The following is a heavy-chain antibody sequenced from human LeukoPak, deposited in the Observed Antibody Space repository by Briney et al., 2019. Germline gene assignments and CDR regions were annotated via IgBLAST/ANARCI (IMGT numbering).Heavy chain of an antibody. Sequence: PGESLRLSCIVSGFTVSINSMSWVRQAPGKGLEWVSFIYSGGNTHYSDSVKGRFTISRDNSKKTLYLQMNSLRAEDTAVYYCARRAGEYSHPYDYWGQGTLVTVSS. CDR2: IYSGGNT. D-gene: IGHD4-17*01. CDR1: GFTVSINS. V-gene: IGHV3-53*01. CDR3: ARRAGEYSHPYDY. J-gene: IGHJ4*02.